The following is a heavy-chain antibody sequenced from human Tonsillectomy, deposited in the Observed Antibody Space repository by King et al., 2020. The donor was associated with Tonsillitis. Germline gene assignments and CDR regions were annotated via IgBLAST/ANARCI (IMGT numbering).Heavy chain of an antibody. CDR1: GFTFDSFG. Sequence: VQLVESGGRVVQPGRSLRLSCAASGFTFDSFGMHWVRQAPGKGLEWVAVIWSDATNKYYADSVKGRFTISRDNSKNTLFLQMNSLRAEDTAVYYCARGAGSSWPYYYYYMDVWGKGTTVTVS. CDR2: IWSDATNK. CDR3: ARGAGSSWPYYYYYMDV. J-gene: IGHJ6*03. D-gene: IGHD6-13*01. V-gene: IGHV3-33*08.